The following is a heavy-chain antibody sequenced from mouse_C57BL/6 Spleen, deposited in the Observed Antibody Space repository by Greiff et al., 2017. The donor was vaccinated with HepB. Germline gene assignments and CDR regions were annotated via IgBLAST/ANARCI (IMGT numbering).Heavy chain of an antibody. J-gene: IGHJ2*01. Sequence: EVKLVESGGGLVKPGGSLKLSCAASGFTFSSYAMSWVRQTPEKRLEWVATISDGGSYTYYPDNVKGRFTISRDNAKNNLYLQMSHLKSEDTAMYYCARDGDYYGSSYPYFDYWGQGTTLTVSS. CDR1: GFTFSSYA. D-gene: IGHD1-1*01. CDR3: ARDGDYYGSSYPYFDY. CDR2: ISDGGSYT. V-gene: IGHV5-4*01.